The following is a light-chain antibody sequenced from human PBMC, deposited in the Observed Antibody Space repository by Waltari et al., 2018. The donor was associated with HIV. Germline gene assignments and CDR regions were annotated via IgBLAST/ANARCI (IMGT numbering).Light chain of an antibody. CDR3: AAWDGSLNGRVV. Sequence: QSVLTQPPSASGTPGQRVTISCSGSSSNIGSNTVNWYQQLPGTAPNLLIYSNNPRPSGVPDRFSGSKSGTSASLAISGLQSEDEADYYCAAWDGSLNGRVVFGGGTKLTVL. CDR1: SSNIGSNT. J-gene: IGLJ2*01. CDR2: SNN. V-gene: IGLV1-44*01.